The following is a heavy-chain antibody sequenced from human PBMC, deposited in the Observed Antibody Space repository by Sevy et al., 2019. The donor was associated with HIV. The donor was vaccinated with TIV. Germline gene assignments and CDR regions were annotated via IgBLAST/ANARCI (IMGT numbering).Heavy chain of an antibody. CDR3: ARDHVKDGHFGDYYYFAMDL. J-gene: IGHJ6*02. CDR2: ISGSDNTI. Sequence: GGSLRLSCAASGFTFSDYYMSWIRQAPGKGLEWISYISGSDNTIYYADSVKGRFTISRDNAKNSLYLQMSSLRADDTAVYYCARDHVKDGHFGDYYYFAMDLWGQGTTVTVSS. CDR1: GFTFSDYY. D-gene: IGHD3-10*01. V-gene: IGHV3-11*01.